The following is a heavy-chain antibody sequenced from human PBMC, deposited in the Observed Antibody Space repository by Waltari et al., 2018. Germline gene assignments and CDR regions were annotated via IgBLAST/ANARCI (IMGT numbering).Heavy chain of an antibody. Sequence: QVQLVQSGAEVKKPGASVKVSCKASGYTFTSYGISWVRQAPGQGLEWMGWISAYNGNTNYAQKLQGRVTMTTDTSTSTAYMELRSLRSDDTAVYYCARDQRFGPWEWELLKAGLDYWGQGTLVTVSS. CDR3: ARDQRFGPWEWELLKAGLDY. CDR2: ISAYNGNT. CDR1: GYTFTSYG. V-gene: IGHV1-18*01. D-gene: IGHD1-26*01. J-gene: IGHJ4*02.